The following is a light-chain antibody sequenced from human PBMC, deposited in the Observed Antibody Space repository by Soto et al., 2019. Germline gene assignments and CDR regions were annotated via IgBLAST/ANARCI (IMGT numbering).Light chain of an antibody. CDR2: GSS. Sequence: EAVLTQSPGTLSLSPGERATLSCRASQSVSNNYLAWYQQKPGQAPRLLIFGSSDRATGIPDRFSGSGSGTDFTLTISRLEPEDFAMYYCQQYGSSPPYTFGLGTKLEIK. V-gene: IGKV3-20*01. CDR1: QSVSNNY. CDR3: QQYGSSPPYT. J-gene: IGKJ2*01.